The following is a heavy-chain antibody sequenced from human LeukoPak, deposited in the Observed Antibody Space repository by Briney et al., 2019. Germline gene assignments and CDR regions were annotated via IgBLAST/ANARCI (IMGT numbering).Heavy chain of an antibody. D-gene: IGHD2-21*02. CDR1: GFTFSDYW. CDR2: IKTDGTTT. CDR3: ATERTGFFDY. J-gene: IGHJ4*02. Sequence: GGSLRLSCAASGFTFSDYWMHWVRQVPEKGLVWISLIKTDGTTTNYGDSVRGRFTISRDNSKNTLYLQMNSLRAEDTAVYYCATERTGFFDYWGQGTLVTVSS. V-gene: IGHV3-74*01.